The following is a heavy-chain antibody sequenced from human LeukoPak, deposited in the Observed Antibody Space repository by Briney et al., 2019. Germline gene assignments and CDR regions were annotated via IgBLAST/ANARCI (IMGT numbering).Heavy chain of an antibody. CDR1: GIALSNYG. CDR2: ITGSGGST. J-gene: IGHJ4*02. D-gene: IGHD3-22*01. CDR3: AKRGVVIRVILVGFHKEAYYFDS. Sequence: GGSLRLSCAVSGIALSNYGMSWVRQAPGKGLEWVAGITGSGGSTNYTDSVKGRFTISRDNPKNTLYLQMNSLRAEDTAVYFCAKRGVVIRVILVGFHKEAYYFDSWGQGALVTVSS. V-gene: IGHV3-23*01.